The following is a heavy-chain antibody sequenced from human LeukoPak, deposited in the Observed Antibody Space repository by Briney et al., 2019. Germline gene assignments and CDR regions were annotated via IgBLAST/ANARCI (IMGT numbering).Heavy chain of an antibody. V-gene: IGHV3-30*02. CDR1: GFTFSSYG. Sequence: PGGSLRLSCAASGFTFSSYGMHWVRQAPGKGLEWVAFIRYDGSNKYYADSVKGRFTISRDNSKNTLYLQMNSLRAEDTAVYYCAKVRYSSSTLFDYWGQGTLVTVSS. CDR2: IRYDGSNK. J-gene: IGHJ4*02. CDR3: AKVRYSSSTLFDY. D-gene: IGHD6-6*01.